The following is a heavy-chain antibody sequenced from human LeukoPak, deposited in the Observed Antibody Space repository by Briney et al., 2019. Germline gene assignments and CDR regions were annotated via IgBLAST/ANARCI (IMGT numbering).Heavy chain of an antibody. D-gene: IGHD1-14*01. CDR3: AKDRTGFSDY. J-gene: IGHJ4*02. CDR1: GFTFSSYG. V-gene: IGHV3-23*01. CDR2: ISGSGGST. Sequence: PGGTLRLSCAASGFTFSSYGMSWVRQAPGKGLEWVSAISGSGGSTYYADSVKGRFTITRDNSKNTLYLQMNSLRAEDTAVYYCAKDRTGFSDYWGQGTLVTVSS.